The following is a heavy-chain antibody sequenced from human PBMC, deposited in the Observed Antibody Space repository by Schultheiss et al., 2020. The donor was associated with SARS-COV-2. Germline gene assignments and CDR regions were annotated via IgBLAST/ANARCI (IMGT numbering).Heavy chain of an antibody. D-gene: IGHD5-24*01. CDR2: IIPIFGTA. CDR3: ARGRRDGYNPYYYGMDV. CDR1: GYTFTGYY. Sequence: SVKVSCKASGYTFTGYYMHWVRQAPGQGLEWMGGIIPIFGTANYAQKFQGRVTITADESTSTAYMELSSLRSEDTAVYYCARGRRDGYNPYYYGMDVWGQGTTVTVSS. V-gene: IGHV1-69*13. J-gene: IGHJ6*02.